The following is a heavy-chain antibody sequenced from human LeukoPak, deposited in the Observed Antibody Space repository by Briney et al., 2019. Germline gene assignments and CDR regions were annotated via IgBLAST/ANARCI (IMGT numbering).Heavy chain of an antibody. CDR3: TTDSYCSTTTCYASSNYYYGLDA. D-gene: IGHD2-2*01. V-gene: IGHV3-15*05. CDR2: IYRNAYGGTT. CDR1: GFTFSNAW. J-gene: IGHJ6*02. Sequence: GGSLSLSCAASGFTFSNAWMTWVRQAPGKGLKWVGRIYRNAYGGTTDYAAPVKGRFTISRDDSKNTLYLQMNSLKTEDTAVYYCTTDSYCSTTTCYASSNYYYGLDAWGQGTSVTVSS.